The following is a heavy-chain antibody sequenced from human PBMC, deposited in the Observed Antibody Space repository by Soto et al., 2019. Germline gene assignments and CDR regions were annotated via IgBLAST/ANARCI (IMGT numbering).Heavy chain of an antibody. CDR2: MYYSGRT. CDR1: GGSISSSSYY. V-gene: IGHV4-39*01. D-gene: IGHD4-17*01. J-gene: IGHJ4*02. CDR3: ARHQTVTSSGFDY. Sequence: QLRLQESGPGLVKPSETLSLTCTVSGGSISSSSYYWGWIRQPPGKGLEWIGSMYYSGRTYYNPSLKSRVTISVDTSRNQFSLKLSSVTAADTAVYYCARHQTVTSSGFDYWGQGTLVTVSS.